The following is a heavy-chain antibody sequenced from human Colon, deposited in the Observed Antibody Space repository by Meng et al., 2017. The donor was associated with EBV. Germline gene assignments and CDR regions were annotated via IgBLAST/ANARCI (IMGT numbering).Heavy chain of an antibody. CDR3: AREAQQSGYFDP. V-gene: IGHV4-30-2*01. CDR1: GGSISSGVYS. J-gene: IGHJ4*02. Sequence: QLNRQESGSGLVKPSKTLSLTCVVSGGSISSGVYSWTWIRQPPGKGLEWIGHIFHSGSTYSNPSLKSRVTISVDRSKNQFSLRLSSVTAADTAVYYCAREAQQSGYFDPWGPGTLVTVSS. D-gene: IGHD6-13*01. CDR2: IFHSGST.